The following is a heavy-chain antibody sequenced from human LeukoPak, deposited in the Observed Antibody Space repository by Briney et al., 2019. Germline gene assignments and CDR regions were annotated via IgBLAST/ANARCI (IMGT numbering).Heavy chain of an antibody. CDR3: VRPSIAAAGQDS. CDR2: IKQDGSEK. J-gene: IGHJ4*02. Sequence: PGGSLTLSCGASGFTFSYYWMSWVRQAPGKGLEWVANIKQDGSEKYYVDSVKGRFTISRDNAKSSLYLQMNGLRAEDTAVYYCVRPSIAAAGQDSWGQGTLVTVSS. V-gene: IGHV3-7*01. CDR1: GFTFSYYW. D-gene: IGHD6-13*01.